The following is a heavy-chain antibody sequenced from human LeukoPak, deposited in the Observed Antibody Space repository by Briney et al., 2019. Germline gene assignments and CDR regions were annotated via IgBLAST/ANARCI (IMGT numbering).Heavy chain of an antibody. CDR3: ASYRGAAGSGYFDY. V-gene: IGHV4-59*08. CDR1: GGSISSYY. CDR2: IYYSGST. J-gene: IGHJ4*02. D-gene: IGHD3-10*01. Sequence: SETLSLTCTVSGGSISSYYWSWIRQPPGKGLEWIGYIYYSGSTNYNPSLKSRVTISVDTSKNHVSLKLSSVTAADTAVYYCASYRGAAGSGYFDYWGPGTLVTVSS.